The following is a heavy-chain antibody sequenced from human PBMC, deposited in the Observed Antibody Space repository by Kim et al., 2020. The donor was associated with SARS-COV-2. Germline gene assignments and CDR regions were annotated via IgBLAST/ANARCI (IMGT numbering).Heavy chain of an antibody. Sequence: YADAGNGRCANSKNNSKNTLYLQRNSLRAEDTAVYYCARDGQGTSWYVDYWGQGTLVTVSS. J-gene: IGHJ4*02. V-gene: IGHV3-33*01. D-gene: IGHD6-13*01. CDR3: ARDGQGTSWYVDY.